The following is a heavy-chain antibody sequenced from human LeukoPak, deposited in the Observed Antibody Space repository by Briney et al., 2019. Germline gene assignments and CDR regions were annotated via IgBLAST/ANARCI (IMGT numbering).Heavy chain of an antibody. V-gene: IGHV1-2*02. D-gene: IGHD6-19*01. J-gene: IGHJ4*02. Sequence: GASMTVSCKAYGYTFTGYYMHWVRQAPEQVLEWTGSINPNSGGTNYAQRFQGRVTMTRDTSISIAYMELSRLRADDTTVYYCARVIAVAGMDYFDYWGQGTLVTVCS. CDR2: INPNSGGT. CDR3: ARVIAVAGMDYFDY. CDR1: GYTFTGYY.